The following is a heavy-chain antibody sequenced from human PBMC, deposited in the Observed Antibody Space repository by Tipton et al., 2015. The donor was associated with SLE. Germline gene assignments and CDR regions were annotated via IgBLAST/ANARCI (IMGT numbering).Heavy chain of an antibody. CDR2: IYTSGST. Sequence: TLSLTCAVYGGSLSDYYWSWIRQPAGKGLEWIGRIYTSGSTNYNPSLKSRVTISVDTSKNQFSLKLSSVTAADTAVYYCARGAMINAFDIWGQGTMVTVSS. CDR3: ARGAMINAFDI. CDR1: GGSLSDYY. D-gene: IGHD5-12*01. V-gene: IGHV4-59*10. J-gene: IGHJ3*02.